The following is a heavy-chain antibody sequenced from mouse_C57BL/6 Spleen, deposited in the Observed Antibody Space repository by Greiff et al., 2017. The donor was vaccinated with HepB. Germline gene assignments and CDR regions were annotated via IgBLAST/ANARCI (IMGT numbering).Heavy chain of an antibody. CDR3: ARLSDWYFDV. J-gene: IGHJ1*03. CDR1: GFTFSSYT. V-gene: IGHV5-9*01. CDR2: ISGGGGNT. Sequence: EVKLVESGGGLVKPGGSLKLSCAASGFTFSSYTMSWVRQTPEKRLEWVATISGGGGNTYYPDSVKGRFTISRDNAKNTLYLQMSSLRSEDTALYYCARLSDWYFDVWGTGTTVTVSS.